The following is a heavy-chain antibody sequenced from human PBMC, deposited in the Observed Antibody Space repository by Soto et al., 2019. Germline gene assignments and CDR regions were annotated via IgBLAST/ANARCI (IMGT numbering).Heavy chain of an antibody. CDR3: ARTGTTNAFDI. V-gene: IGHV3-21*01. J-gene: IGHJ3*02. Sequence: GGSLRLSCAASGFTFSSYSMNWVRQAPGKGLEWVSSISSSSSYIYYADSVKGRFTISRDNAKNSLYLQMNGLRAEDTAVYYCARTGTTNAFDIWGQGTMVTVSS. CDR1: GFTFSSYS. D-gene: IGHD1-1*01. CDR2: ISSSSSYI.